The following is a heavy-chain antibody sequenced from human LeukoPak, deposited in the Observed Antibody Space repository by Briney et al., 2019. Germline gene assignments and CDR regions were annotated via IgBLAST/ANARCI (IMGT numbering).Heavy chain of an antibody. CDR3: ATQVDSTLTRSDI. CDR2: ISSSSSYI. Sequence: GGSLRLSCAASGFTFSSYSMNWVRQAPGKGLEWVSSISSSSSYIYYADSVKGRFTISRDNAKNSLYLQMNSLRAEDTAVYYCATQVDSTLTRSDIWXQXTMVTVSS. J-gene: IGHJ3*02. CDR1: GFTFSSYS. V-gene: IGHV3-21*01. D-gene: IGHD5-12*01.